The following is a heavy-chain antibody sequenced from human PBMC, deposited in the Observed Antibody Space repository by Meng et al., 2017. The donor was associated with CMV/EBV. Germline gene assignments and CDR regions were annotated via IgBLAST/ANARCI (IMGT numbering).Heavy chain of an antibody. Sequence: GESLKISCTASGFTFGDYAMSWVRQAPGKGLEWVGFIRSKAYGGTTEYAASVKGRFTISRDDSKSIAYLQMNSLKTEDTAVYYCTRDYAKYYDIFTGYYRFGFFDYWGQGTLVTVSS. J-gene: IGHJ4*02. CDR2: IRSKAYGGTT. V-gene: IGHV3-49*04. CDR1: GFTFGDYA. D-gene: IGHD3-9*01. CDR3: TRDYAKYYDIFTGYYRFGFFDY.